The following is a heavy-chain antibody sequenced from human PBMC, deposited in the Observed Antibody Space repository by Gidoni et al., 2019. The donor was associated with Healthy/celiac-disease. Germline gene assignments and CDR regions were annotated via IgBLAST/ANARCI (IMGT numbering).Heavy chain of an antibody. V-gene: IGHV3-21*01. CDR2: ISSSSSYI. CDR1: GFTFSRYS. CDR3: ARGSTRSYPRY. Sequence: EVQLVESGGGLVKPGGSLRLSCAASGFTFSRYSMNWVRQAPGKGREWVSSISSSSSYIYYADSVKGRFTISRDNAKNSLYLQMNSLRAEDTAVYYCARGSTRSYPRYWGQGTLVTVSS. J-gene: IGHJ4*02. D-gene: IGHD3-10*01.